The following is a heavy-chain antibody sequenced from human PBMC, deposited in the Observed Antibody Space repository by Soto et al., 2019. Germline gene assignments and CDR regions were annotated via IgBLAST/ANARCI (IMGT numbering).Heavy chain of an antibody. Sequence: PSQTLSLTCAISGDSVSSNSAAWNWIRQSPSRGLEWLGRTYYRSKWYSNYAVSVKSRITINPDTSKNQFSLQLNSMTPEDAGVYYCGRSKDDYVDKAIDYWGQGALVTVSS. V-gene: IGHV6-1*01. CDR1: GDSVSSNSAA. CDR3: GRSKDDYVDKAIDY. J-gene: IGHJ4*02. CDR2: TYYRSKWYS. D-gene: IGHD5-18*01.